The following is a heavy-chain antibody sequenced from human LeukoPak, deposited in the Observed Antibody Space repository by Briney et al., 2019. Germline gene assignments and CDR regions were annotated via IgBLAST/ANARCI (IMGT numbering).Heavy chain of an antibody. CDR1: GFSLSTCGMR. D-gene: IGHD1-26*01. J-gene: IGHJ4*02. Sequence: SGPALVKPTQTLTLTCTFSGFSLSTCGMRVSWIRQPPGKALEWLARIDWDDDKFYSTSLKTRLTISKDTSKNQVVLTMTNMDPVDTATYDCARIGSYYYFDYWGQGTLVTVSS. CDR3: ARIGSYYYFDY. V-gene: IGHV2-70*04. CDR2: IDWDDDK.